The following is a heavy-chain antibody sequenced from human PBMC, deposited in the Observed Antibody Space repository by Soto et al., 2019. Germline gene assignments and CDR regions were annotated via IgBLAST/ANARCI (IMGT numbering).Heavy chain of an antibody. Sequence: QVQLVESGGGVVQPGRCLRFSCAASGVTVNAYTMHWVRQAPGKGLEWVAVISSDGSHKYYADSLKGRFTISRDNSTNTLYLQMNSLRAEDTAVYYCARWEQPLFDYWGQGTLVTVSS. CDR3: ARWEQPLFDY. D-gene: IGHD1-26*01. J-gene: IGHJ4*02. CDR1: GVTVNAYT. CDR2: ISSDGSHK. V-gene: IGHV3-30-3*01.